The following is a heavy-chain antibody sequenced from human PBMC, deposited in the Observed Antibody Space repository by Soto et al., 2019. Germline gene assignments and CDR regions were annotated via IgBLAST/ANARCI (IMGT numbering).Heavy chain of an antibody. D-gene: IGHD1-26*01. J-gene: IGHJ4*02. V-gene: IGHV4-30-2*01. CDR2: IYNSGST. CDR1: GGYISGGYYF. Sequence: PSETLSLTCAVSGGYISGGYYFLSWIRQPPGKGLEWIGFIYNSGSTYYNSSLKSRVTISVDRSKNHFFLNLTSVTAADTAVYYCVRAWANLYFDYWCQGNMVTVSS. CDR3: VRAWANLYFDY.